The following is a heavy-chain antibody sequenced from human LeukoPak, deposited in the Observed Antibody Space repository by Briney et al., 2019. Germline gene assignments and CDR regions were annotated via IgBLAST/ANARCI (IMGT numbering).Heavy chain of an antibody. Sequence: PGRSLRLSCAASGFTFSSYGMHWVRQAPGKGLEWVAVISYDGSNKYYADSVKGRFTISRDNAKNSLYLQMNSLRAEDTAVYYCVRDGRYCTGGSCYPHWGQGTLVTVSS. CDR2: ISYDGSNK. CDR3: VRDGRYCTGGSCYPH. CDR1: GFTFSSYG. J-gene: IGHJ4*02. D-gene: IGHD2-15*01. V-gene: IGHV3-30*03.